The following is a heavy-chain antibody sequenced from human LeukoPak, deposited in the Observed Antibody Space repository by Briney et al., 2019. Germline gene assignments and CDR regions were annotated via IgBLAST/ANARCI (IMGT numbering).Heavy chain of an antibody. J-gene: IGHJ4*02. CDR1: GFTFSSYA. D-gene: IGHD6-19*01. CDR3: ARDPVAGTGGYFDY. V-gene: IGHV3-30-3*01. CDR2: ISYDGSNK. Sequence: GRSLRLSCAASGFTFSSYAMHWVRQAPGKGLEWEAVISYDGSNKYYADSVKGRFTISRDNSKNTLYLQMNSLRAEDTAVYYCARDPVAGTGGYFDYWGQGTLVTVSS.